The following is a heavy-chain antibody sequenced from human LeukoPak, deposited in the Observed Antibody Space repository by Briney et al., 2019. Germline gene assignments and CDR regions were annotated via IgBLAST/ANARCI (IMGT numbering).Heavy chain of an antibody. CDR3: ARDSTYYGSGTKASDAFDI. D-gene: IGHD3-10*01. CDR1: GGSISSGGYY. V-gene: IGHV4-31*03. CDR2: IYYSGST. Sequence: SQTLSLTCTVSGGSISSGGYYWSWISQHPGKGLEWIGYIYYSGSTYYNPSLKSRVTISVDTSKNQFSLKLSSVTAADTAVYYCARDSTYYGSGTKASDAFDIWGQGTMVTVSS. J-gene: IGHJ3*02.